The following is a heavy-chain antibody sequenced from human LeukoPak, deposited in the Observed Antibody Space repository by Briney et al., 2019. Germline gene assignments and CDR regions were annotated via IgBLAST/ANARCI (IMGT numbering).Heavy chain of an antibody. V-gene: IGHV3-21*01. Sequence: GGSLRLSCAASGFTFSSYSMNWVRQAPGKGLEWVSSISSSSSYIYYADSVKGRFTISRDNAKNSLYLQMNSLRAEYTAVYYCASEGSGSPYYFDYWGQGTLVTVSS. CDR2: ISSSSSYI. J-gene: IGHJ4*02. CDR3: ASEGSGSPYYFDY. D-gene: IGHD3-10*01. CDR1: GFTFSSYS.